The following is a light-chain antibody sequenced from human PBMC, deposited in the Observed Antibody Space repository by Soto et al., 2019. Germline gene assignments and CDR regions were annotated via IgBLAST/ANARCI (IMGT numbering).Light chain of an antibody. CDR1: HNIRSSL. Sequence: EIVLTQSPGTLSLSPGERATLSCRASHNIRSSLLAWLKQKPGQAPMRLIYAASSRATGIPERFSGSGSGKHFTLTFSSMDGQEFAVYYCHLYESDYTFGQGNKLEIK. J-gene: IGKJ2*01. CDR3: HLYESDYT. V-gene: IGKV3-20*01. CDR2: AAS.